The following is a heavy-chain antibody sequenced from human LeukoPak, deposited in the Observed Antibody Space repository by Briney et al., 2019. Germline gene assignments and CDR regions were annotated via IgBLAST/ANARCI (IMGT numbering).Heavy chain of an antibody. J-gene: IGHJ4*02. CDR2: ISAYNGNT. V-gene: IGHV1-18*01. CDR1: GYTFTSYG. CDR3: ARFYGTLLWFGGPFDY. D-gene: IGHD3-10*01. Sequence: ASVKVSCKASGYTFTSYGISWVRQAPGQGLEWMGWISAYNGNTNYAQKLQGRVTMTTDTSTSTAYMELRSLRSDDTAVYYCARFYGTLLWFGGPFDYWGQGTLVTVSS.